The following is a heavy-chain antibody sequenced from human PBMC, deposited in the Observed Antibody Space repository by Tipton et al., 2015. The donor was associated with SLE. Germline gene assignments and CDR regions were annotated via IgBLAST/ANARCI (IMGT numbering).Heavy chain of an antibody. Sequence: TLSLTCTVSGGSISSYYWSWIRQPAGKGLEWFGRIYISGSTNYNPPLKSRVTMSVDTSKNQFSLKLSSVTAADTAVYYCARGLGSGWYDEYFQHWGQGTLVTVSS. CDR1: GGSISSYY. J-gene: IGHJ1*01. D-gene: IGHD6-19*01. CDR3: ARGLGSGWYDEYFQH. CDR2: IYISGST. V-gene: IGHV4-4*07.